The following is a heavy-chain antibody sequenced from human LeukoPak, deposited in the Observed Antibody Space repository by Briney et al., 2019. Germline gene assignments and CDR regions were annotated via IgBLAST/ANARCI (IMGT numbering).Heavy chain of an antibody. CDR2: INHSGST. CDR1: GGSFSGYY. Sequence: SETLSLTCAVYGGSFSGYYWSWIRQPPGKGLEWIGEINHSGSTNYNPSLKSRVTISVDTSKNQFSLKLSSVTAADTAVYYCARGRWNVGLGYWGQGTLVTVSS. V-gene: IGHV4-34*01. CDR3: ARGRWNVGLGY. D-gene: IGHD1-1*01. J-gene: IGHJ4*02.